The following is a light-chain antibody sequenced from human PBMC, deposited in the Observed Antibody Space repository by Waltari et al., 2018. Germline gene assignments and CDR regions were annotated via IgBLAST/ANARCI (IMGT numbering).Light chain of an antibody. V-gene: IGLV2-8*01. CDR1: STHGGGYNY. J-gene: IGLJ1*01. CDR3: SSYAGSNIGV. Sequence: QSALTQPPSASGSPGQSVTISCTGHSTHGGGYNYVSWYQQHPGKAPKLMIYEVSKRPSGVPDRFSGSKSGNTASLTVSGLQAEDEADYYCSSYAGSNIGVFGTGTKVTVL. CDR2: EVS.